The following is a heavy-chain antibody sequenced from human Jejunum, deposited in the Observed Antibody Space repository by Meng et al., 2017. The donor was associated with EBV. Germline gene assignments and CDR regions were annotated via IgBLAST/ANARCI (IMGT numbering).Heavy chain of an antibody. D-gene: IGHD2-2*01. J-gene: IGHJ5*02. CDR1: GYTFTGHW. Sequence: QVQLVQSGAEVKKPGASVKVSCKTSGYTFTGHWVHWVRQAPGQGLEWMGIINPNDGSTSHAQKFQGRVTMTRDTSTSRVYMERSSLTSEDTAVYYCARDISSSTGWWLDPWGQGTLVTVSS. CDR2: INPNDGST. CDR3: ARDISSSTGWWLDP. V-gene: IGHV1-46*01.